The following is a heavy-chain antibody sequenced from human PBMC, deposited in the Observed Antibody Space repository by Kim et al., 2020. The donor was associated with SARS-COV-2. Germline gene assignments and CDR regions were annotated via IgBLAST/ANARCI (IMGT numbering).Heavy chain of an antibody. D-gene: IGHD5-18*01. CDR1: GFTVSSNY. CDR2: IYSSGST. Sequence: GGSLRLSCAASGFTVSSNYMSWVRQAPGEGLEWVSVIYSSGSTYYAVYVKGRFTISRDNSKKTPYFRMNSLRAADTAAYYCARDAPYSGHAMDVWGQGTT. J-gene: IGHJ6*02. CDR3: ARDAPYSGHAMDV. V-gene: IGHV3-66*01.